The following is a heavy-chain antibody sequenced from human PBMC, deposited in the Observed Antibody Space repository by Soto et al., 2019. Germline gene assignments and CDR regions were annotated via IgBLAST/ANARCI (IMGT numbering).Heavy chain of an antibody. D-gene: IGHD6-19*01. CDR2: IYSGGST. Sequence: EVQLVETGGGLIQPGGSLRLSCAASGFTVSSNYMSWVRQAPGKGLEWVSVIYSGGSTYYADSVKGRFTISRDNSKNTLYLQMNSLRAEDTAVYYCARARRGIAVAGTDWFDYWGQGTLVTVSS. CDR1: GFTVSSNY. V-gene: IGHV3-53*02. J-gene: IGHJ4*02. CDR3: ARARRGIAVAGTDWFDY.